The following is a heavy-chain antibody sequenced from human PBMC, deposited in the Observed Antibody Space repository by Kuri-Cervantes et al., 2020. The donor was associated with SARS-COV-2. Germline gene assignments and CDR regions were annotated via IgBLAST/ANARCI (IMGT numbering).Heavy chain of an antibody. Sequence: LRLSCAVSGGSISSGGYFWSWIRQPPGKGLEWIGYIYHSGSTYYNPSLKSRVTIPVDRSKNQFSLKLSSVTAADTAVYYCARDLGQKRWLQYWYFDLWGRGTLVTVSS. CDR3: ARDLGQKRWLQYWYFDL. V-gene: IGHV4-30-2*01. CDR1: GGSISSGGYF. J-gene: IGHJ2*01. CDR2: IYHSGST. D-gene: IGHD5-24*01.